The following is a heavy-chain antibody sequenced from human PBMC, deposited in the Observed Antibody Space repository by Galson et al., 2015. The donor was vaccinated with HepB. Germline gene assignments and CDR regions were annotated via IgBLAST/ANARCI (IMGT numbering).Heavy chain of an antibody. Sequence: QSGAEVKKPGESLKISCKGSGYSFTSYWIGWARQMPGKGLEWMGIIYPGDSDTRYSPSFQGQVTISADKSISTAYLQWSSLKASDTAMYYCARRLDTAMVTTPLFDYWGQGTLVTVSS. J-gene: IGHJ4*02. V-gene: IGHV5-51*03. CDR2: IYPGDSDT. CDR1: GYSFTSYW. D-gene: IGHD5-18*01. CDR3: ARRLDTAMVTTPLFDY.